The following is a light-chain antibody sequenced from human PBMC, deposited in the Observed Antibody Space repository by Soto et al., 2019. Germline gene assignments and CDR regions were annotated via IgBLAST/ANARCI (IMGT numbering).Light chain of an antibody. V-gene: IGLV2-11*01. Sequence: QSVLTQPRSVSGSPGQSVTISCTGTSSDVGVYNYVSWYQQYPGKAPKIMIYDVSKRPSGVPDRFSGSKSDNTASLTISGLQADDAADYYCCSYAGSYAFVFGIGTKLTVL. CDR3: CSYAGSYAFV. CDR1: SSDVGVYNY. J-gene: IGLJ1*01. CDR2: DVS.